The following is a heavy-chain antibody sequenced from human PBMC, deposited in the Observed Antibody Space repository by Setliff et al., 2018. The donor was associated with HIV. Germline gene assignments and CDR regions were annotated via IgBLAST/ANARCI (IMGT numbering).Heavy chain of an antibody. D-gene: IGHD6-6*01. V-gene: IGHV3-74*01. Sequence: GGSLRLSCAASGFTFSSYWMHWVRQAPGKGLVWVSVINSDESSTSYADSVKGRFTISRDNAKNTLYLQMNSLRAEDTAVYYCASLGGLLYTSSSLRGVDYWGQGTLVTVSS. J-gene: IGHJ4*02. CDR2: INSDESST. CDR1: GFTFSSYW. CDR3: ASLGGLLYTSSSLRGVDY.